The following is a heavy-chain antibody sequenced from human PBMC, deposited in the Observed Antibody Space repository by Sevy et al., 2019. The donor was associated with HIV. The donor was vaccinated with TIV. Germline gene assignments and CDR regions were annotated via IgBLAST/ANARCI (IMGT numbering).Heavy chain of an antibody. CDR3: ARGGTRGWYFDL. V-gene: IGHV4-59*01. Sequence: SETLSLTCTASGGSISSYYWSWIRQPPGKGLEWIGYFYYSGSTDYNPSLKSRVTISTDRSQNQFSLKLSSVTAADTALYYCARGGTRGWYFDLWGRGTLVTVSS. J-gene: IGHJ2*01. CDR2: FYYSGST. CDR1: GGSISSYY. D-gene: IGHD2-8*01.